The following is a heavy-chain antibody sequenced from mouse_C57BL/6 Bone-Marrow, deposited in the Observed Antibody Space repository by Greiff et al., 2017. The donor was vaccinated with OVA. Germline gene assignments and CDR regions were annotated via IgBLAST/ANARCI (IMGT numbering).Heavy chain of an antibody. D-gene: IGHD1-1*01. V-gene: IGHV14-4*01. Sequence: EVKLQQSGAELVRPGASVKLSCTASGFNIKDDYMHWVKQRPEQGLEWIGWIDPENGDTEYASKFQGKATITADTSSNTAYLQLSSLTSEDTAVYYCTTGDYYGSSYNFFDYWGQGTTLTVSS. J-gene: IGHJ2*01. CDR2: IDPENGDT. CDR1: GFNIKDDY. CDR3: TTGDYYGSSYNFFDY.